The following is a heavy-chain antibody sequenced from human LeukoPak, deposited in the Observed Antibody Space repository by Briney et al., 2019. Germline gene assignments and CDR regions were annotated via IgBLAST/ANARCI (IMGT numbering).Heavy chain of an antibody. CDR2: IYSSGST. Sequence: SQTLSLTCTVSGGSITSAGYSWGWIRQPAGKGLEWIGRIYSSGSTNSNPSLKSRVTISVDTSKKQFSLKLSSVTAADTAVYYCARGYCTSTSCSENRYYFDSWGQGTLVTVSS. V-gene: IGHV4-61*02. CDR3: ARGYCTSTSCSENRYYFDS. CDR1: GGSITSAGYS. J-gene: IGHJ4*02. D-gene: IGHD2-2*01.